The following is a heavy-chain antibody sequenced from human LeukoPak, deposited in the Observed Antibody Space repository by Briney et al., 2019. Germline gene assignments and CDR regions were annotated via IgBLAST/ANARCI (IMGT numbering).Heavy chain of an antibody. CDR3: ARLTRHYFVL. CDR1: GGSISAYY. CDR2: VFYTGAT. J-gene: IGHJ4*02. V-gene: IGHV4-59*08. Sequence: PSETLSLTCTVSGGSISAYYWSWIRQPPGKGLEWIGDVFYTGATNCNPSLESRVTISVDTSKNQFSLNLTSVTAADAAVYYCARLTRHYFVLWGRGTPVAVSS.